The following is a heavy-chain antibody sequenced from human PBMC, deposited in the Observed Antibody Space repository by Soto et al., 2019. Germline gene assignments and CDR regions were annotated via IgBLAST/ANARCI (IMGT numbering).Heavy chain of an antibody. CDR1: GYTFTSYD. V-gene: IGHV1-8*01. J-gene: IGHJ6*02. CDR3: ARGTAAAGRRSQLDV. Sequence: QVQLVQSGAEVKKPGASVTVSCKASGYTFTSYDINWVRRATGQGLEWMGWMNPNSGNTGYAQKFQGRVTMTRNTSISTAYMELSSLRSEATAVYYCARGTAAAGRRSQLDVWGQGTTVTVSS. CDR2: MNPNSGNT. D-gene: IGHD6-13*01.